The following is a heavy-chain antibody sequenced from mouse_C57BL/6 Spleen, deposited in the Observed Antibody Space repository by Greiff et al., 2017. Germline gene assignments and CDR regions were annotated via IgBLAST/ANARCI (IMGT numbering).Heavy chain of an antibody. CDR1: GYTFTGYW. V-gene: IGHV1-9*01. J-gene: IGHJ3*01. CDR3: ARNDGYAEWFAY. CDR2: ILPGSGST. D-gene: IGHD2-3*01. Sequence: VQRVESGAELMKPGASVKLSCKATGYTFTGYWIEWVKQRPGHGLEWIGEILPGSGSTNYNEKFKGKATFTADTSSNTAYMQLSSLTTEDSAIYYCARNDGYAEWFAYWGQGTLVTVSA.